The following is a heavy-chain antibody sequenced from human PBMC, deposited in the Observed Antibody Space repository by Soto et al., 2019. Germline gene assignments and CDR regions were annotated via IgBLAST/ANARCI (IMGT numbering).Heavy chain of an antibody. V-gene: IGHV1-69*06. J-gene: IGHJ4*02. CDR1: GGTFSSYA. Sequence: SVKVSCKASGGTFSSYAISWVRQAPGQGLEWMGGIIPIFGTANYAQKFQGRVTIIADKSTSTAYMELSSLRSEDTAVYYCARAHLYDFWSGYYKAPFDYWGQGTLVTVSS. CDR3: ARAHLYDFWSGYYKAPFDY. D-gene: IGHD3-3*01. CDR2: IIPIFGTA.